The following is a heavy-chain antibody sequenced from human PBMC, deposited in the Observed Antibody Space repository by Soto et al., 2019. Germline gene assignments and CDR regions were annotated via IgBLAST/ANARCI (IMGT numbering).Heavy chain of an antibody. J-gene: IGHJ5*02. CDR3: ARGDSSGWPYNWFDP. CDR1: GYTFTSYG. D-gene: IGHD6-19*01. Sequence: ASVKVSCKASGYTFTSYGISWVRQAPGQGLEWMGWISAYNGNTNYAQKLQGRVTMTTDTSTSTAYMELRSLRSDDTAVYYCARGDSSGWPYNWFDPWGQGTLVTVSS. V-gene: IGHV1-18*01. CDR2: ISAYNGNT.